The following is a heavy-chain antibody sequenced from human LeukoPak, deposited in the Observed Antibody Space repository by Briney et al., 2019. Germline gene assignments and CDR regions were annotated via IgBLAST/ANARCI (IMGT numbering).Heavy chain of an antibody. J-gene: IGHJ4*02. V-gene: IGHV4-34*01. CDR3: ARAIAARPRLRYSSSPFDY. D-gene: IGHD6-6*01. Sequence: PSETLSLTCAVYGGSFSGYYWSWIRQPPGKGLEWIGEINHSGSTNYNPSLKSRVTISVDTSKNQFSLKLSSVTAADTAVYYCARAIAARPRLRYSSSPFDYWGQGTLVTVSS. CDR2: INHSGST. CDR1: GGSFSGYY.